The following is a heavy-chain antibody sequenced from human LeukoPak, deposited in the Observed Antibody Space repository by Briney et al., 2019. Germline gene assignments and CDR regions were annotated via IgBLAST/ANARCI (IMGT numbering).Heavy chain of an antibody. Sequence: ASVNVSCKASGYTFTSYGISWVRQAPGQGLEWMGWISAYNGNTNYAQKLQGRVTMTADTSTSTAYMELRSLRSDDTAVYYCARDRLYSGSYYDAFDIWGQGTTVTVSS. CDR1: GYTFTSYG. CDR2: ISAYNGNT. CDR3: ARDRLYSGSYYDAFDI. J-gene: IGHJ6*02. V-gene: IGHV1-18*01. D-gene: IGHD1-26*01.